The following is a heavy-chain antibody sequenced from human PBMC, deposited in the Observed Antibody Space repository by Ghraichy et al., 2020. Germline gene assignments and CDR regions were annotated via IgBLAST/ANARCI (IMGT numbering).Heavy chain of an antibody. V-gene: IGHV3-33*01. Sequence: GGSLRLSCVASGFSFSIYGMHWVRQAPGKGLEWVAVIWNDGSTIHYADSVKGRFTISRDNSKNTLYLQMNSLRAEDTAVYYCARDEGGYDTSFQSFHHWGQGTLVTVSS. CDR2: IWNDGSTI. CDR1: GFSFSIYG. J-gene: IGHJ1*01. D-gene: IGHD3-22*01. CDR3: ARDEGGYDTSFQSFHH.